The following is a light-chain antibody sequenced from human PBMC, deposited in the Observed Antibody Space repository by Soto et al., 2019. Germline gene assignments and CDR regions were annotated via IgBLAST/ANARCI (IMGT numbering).Light chain of an antibody. J-gene: IGLJ1*01. CDR3: SSYTTTSTYV. V-gene: IGLV2-14*01. Sequence: QSALTQPASVSGSPGQSITISCTGTSSDVGGYDYVSWYQHHPGKAPKFMLYEVTNRPSGVSHRFSGSKSGNTASLAISGLQAEDEADYYCSSYTTTSTYVFGTGTKLTVL. CDR1: SSDVGGYDY. CDR2: EVT.